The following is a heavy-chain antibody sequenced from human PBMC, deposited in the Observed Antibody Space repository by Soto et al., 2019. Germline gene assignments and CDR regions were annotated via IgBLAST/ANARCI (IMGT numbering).Heavy chain of an antibody. CDR1: GFTFSTDS. CDR3: ARFFGSGFDY. J-gene: IGHJ4*02. D-gene: IGHD6-19*01. CDR2: ISTSGATR. Sequence: EVQLVESGGGLVQPGGFLRLSCVASGFTFSTDSMNWVRQAPGKGLEWVAHISTSGATRYYADSVKGRFTISRDNAKTSLYLQMDSLRNEDTAVYYCARFFGSGFDYWGQGTLVTVSS. V-gene: IGHV3-48*02.